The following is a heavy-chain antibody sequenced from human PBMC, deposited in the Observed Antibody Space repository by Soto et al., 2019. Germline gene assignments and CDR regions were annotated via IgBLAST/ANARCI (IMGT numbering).Heavy chain of an antibody. CDR2: MKSKSEGETT. D-gene: IGHD3-22*01. Sequence: GSLRLSCAASGFTFNNAWMGWVRQAPGQGLEWVGHMKSKSEGETTDYAAPVKGRFTISRDDSKNTVYLQMNSLTTEDTAVYYCTAQFYFDASGYSFDLWGQGTLVTVPS. CDR3: TAQFYFDASGYSFDL. J-gene: IGHJ4*02. CDR1: GFTFNNAW. V-gene: IGHV3-15*01.